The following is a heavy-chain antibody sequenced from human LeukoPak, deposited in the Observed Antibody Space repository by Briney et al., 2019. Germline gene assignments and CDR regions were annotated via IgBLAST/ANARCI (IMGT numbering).Heavy chain of an antibody. Sequence: SVKVSCKASGYTFTTFDINRWPQATGQQLEWMGWMSPKNGHTGYAQKFQGRVTMTRDTSVNTAYMELGSLSSEDTAVYYCSRGVGAVGDYWGQGTLVTVSS. D-gene: IGHD3-3*01. CDR2: MSPKNGHT. CDR1: GYTFTTFD. J-gene: IGHJ4*02. V-gene: IGHV1-8*01. CDR3: SRGVGAVGDY.